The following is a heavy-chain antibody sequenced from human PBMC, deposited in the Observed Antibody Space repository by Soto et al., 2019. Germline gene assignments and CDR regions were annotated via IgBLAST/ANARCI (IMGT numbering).Heavy chain of an antibody. CDR2: VHYSGST. Sequence: SETLSLTCTVSGGDIDSYYWTWIRQSQGKGLEWIGCVHYSGSTNYNPSLKSRVFISVDTSKKQFSLELTSVTAADTAVYYCAREGNYDSSGTYFFKTMNFWGRGTLVTVSS. CDR3: AREGNYDSSGTYFFKTMNF. CDR1: GGDIDSYY. J-gene: IGHJ2*01. V-gene: IGHV4-59*01. D-gene: IGHD3-22*01.